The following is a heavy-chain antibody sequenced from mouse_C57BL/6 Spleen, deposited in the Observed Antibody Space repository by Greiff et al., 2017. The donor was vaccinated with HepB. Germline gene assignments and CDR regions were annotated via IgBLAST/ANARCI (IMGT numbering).Heavy chain of an antibody. V-gene: IGHV1-15*01. Sequence: VQLQQSGAELVRPGASVTLSCKASGYTFTDYEMHWVKQTPVHGLEWIGAIDPETGGTAYNQKFKGKAILTADKSSSTAYMELRSLTSEDSAVYYCTRDYDVYYYAMDYWGQGTSVTVSS. D-gene: IGHD2-3*01. CDR1: GYTFTDYE. CDR3: TRDYDVYYYAMDY. CDR2: IDPETGGT. J-gene: IGHJ4*01.